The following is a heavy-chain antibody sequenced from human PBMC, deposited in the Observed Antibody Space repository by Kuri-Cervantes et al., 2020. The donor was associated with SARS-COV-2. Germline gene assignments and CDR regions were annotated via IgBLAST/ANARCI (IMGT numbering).Heavy chain of an antibody. J-gene: IGHJ3*02. Sequence: GGSLRLSCAVSGFTFSDYYMSWIRQAPGKGLEWVSYISSSSSYTNYADSVKGRFTISRDNAKNSLYLQMNSLRAEDTAVYYCARAPQWVAGDDAFDIWGQGTMVTVSS. CDR1: GFTFSDYY. V-gene: IGHV3-11*05. CDR2: ISSSSSYT. D-gene: IGHD6-19*01. CDR3: ARAPQWVAGDDAFDI.